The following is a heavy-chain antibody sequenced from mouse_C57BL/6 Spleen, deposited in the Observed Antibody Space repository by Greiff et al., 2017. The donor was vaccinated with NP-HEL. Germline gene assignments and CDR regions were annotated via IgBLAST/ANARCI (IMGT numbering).Heavy chain of an antibody. Sequence: QVQLQQPGTELVKPGASVKLSCKASGYTFTSYWMHWVKQRPGQGLEWIGNINPSNGGTNYNEKFKSKATLTVDKSSSTAYMQLSSLTSEDSAVYYSAREDYGSSWAMDYWGQGTSVTVSS. D-gene: IGHD1-1*01. CDR3: AREDYGSSWAMDY. J-gene: IGHJ4*01. V-gene: IGHV1-53*01. CDR1: GYTFTSYW. CDR2: INPSNGGT.